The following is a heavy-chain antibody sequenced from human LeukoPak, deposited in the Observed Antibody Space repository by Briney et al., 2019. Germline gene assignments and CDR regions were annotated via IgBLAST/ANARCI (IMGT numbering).Heavy chain of an antibody. CDR3: ARSRGGGGISFDY. CDR2: MNPNSGNT. D-gene: IGHD2-15*01. J-gene: IGHJ4*02. V-gene: IGHV1-8*01. CDR1: GYTFTDYD. Sequence: ASVKVSCKASGYTFTDYDINWVRQATGQGPEWLGWMNPNSGNTGYVQKFQGRVTMTRDTSIRTAYMELSSLRSEDTAVYYCARSRGGGGISFDYWGQGTLVTVSS.